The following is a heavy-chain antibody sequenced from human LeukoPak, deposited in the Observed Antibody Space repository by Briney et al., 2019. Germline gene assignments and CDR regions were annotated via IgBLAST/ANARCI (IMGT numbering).Heavy chain of an antibody. V-gene: IGHV3-7*04. CDR3: ARDRTRIAAAPNWFDP. J-gene: IGHJ5*02. D-gene: IGHD6-13*01. CDR1: GFTSSSYW. Sequence: GGSLRLSCAASGFTSSSYWMSWVRQAPGKGLEWVANIKQDGSEKYYVDSVKGRFTISRDNAKNSLYLQMNSLRAEDTAVYYCARDRTRIAAAPNWFDPWGQGTLVTVSS. CDR2: IKQDGSEK.